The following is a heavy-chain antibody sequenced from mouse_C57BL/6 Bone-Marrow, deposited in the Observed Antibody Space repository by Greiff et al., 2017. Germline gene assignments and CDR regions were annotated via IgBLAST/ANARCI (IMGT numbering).Heavy chain of an antibody. CDR2: ISSGGSYT. CDR1: GFTFSSYG. Sequence: EVMLVESGGDLMKPGGSLKLSCAASGFTFSSYGMSWVRQTPDKRLEWVATISSGGSYTYYPDSVKGRFTISRDNAKNTLYLQMSSLKSEDTAMYYCARQGKLGKYYFDYWGQGTTLTVAS. D-gene: IGHD4-1*01. V-gene: IGHV5-6*02. J-gene: IGHJ2*01. CDR3: ARQGKLGKYYFDY.